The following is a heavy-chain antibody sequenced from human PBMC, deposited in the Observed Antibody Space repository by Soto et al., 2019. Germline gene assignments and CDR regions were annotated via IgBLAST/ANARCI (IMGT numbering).Heavy chain of an antibody. CDR3: ARGHGIYVRFDS. D-gene: IGHD3-10*02. J-gene: IGHJ4*02. Sequence: SETLSLTCSVSGGSVYDFYWNWLRQTPGKGLEWIGNIYNNGRTNYNPSLKNRVTISIDTSKNQFSLHLSSVTTADTAMYFCARGHGIYVRFDSWGQGTLVTVSS. V-gene: IGHV4-59*02. CDR2: IYNNGRT. CDR1: GGSVYDFY.